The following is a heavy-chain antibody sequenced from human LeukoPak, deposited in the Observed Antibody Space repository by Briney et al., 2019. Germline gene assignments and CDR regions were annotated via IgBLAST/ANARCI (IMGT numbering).Heavy chain of an antibody. J-gene: IGHJ4*02. CDR1: GFTFSSYG. V-gene: IGHV3-30*18. Sequence: GGSLRLSCAASGFTFSSYGMHWVRQAPGKGLEWVAALSHDGNNEFYADSVKGRFTISRDNSKNTLYLQMNSLRAEDTAVYYCAKRGSGITGTTSLYYFDYWGQGTLVTVSS. CDR3: AKRGSGITGTTSLYYFDY. D-gene: IGHD1-20*01. CDR2: LSHDGNNE.